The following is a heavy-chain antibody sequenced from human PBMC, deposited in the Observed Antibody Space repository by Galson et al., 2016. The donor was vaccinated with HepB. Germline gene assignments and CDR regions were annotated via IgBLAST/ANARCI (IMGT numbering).Heavy chain of an antibody. CDR1: NGSISSGANY. Sequence: TLSLTCTVSNGSISSGANYWSWIRQHPGKGLEWIGYIYYTGSTYYNLSLKSRVTISVDTSKNQFSLKLRSVSVADTAVYYCARGQLGRYYWLDPWGPGTLVIVSS. J-gene: IGHJ5*02. V-gene: IGHV4-31*03. CDR3: ARGQLGRYYWLDP. D-gene: IGHD1-26*01. CDR2: IYYTGST.